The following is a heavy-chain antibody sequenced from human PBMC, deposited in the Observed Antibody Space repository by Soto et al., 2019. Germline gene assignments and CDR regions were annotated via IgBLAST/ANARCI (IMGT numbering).Heavy chain of an antibody. V-gene: IGHV3-7*01. Sequence: DVQLVESGGGLVPPEGSLRLSCVASGFTVSSFWMSWVRQAPGQGLEWVANIKKVGSEKNYVDSVKGRFNISRDNAKNSLYLHRSSLGAEDPAVYYCVRPPCQHIMVLTANPAIWGPGTMVTVAS. D-gene: IGHD2-21*02. J-gene: IGHJ3*02. CDR2: IKKVGSEK. CDR3: VRPPCQHIMVLTANPAI. CDR1: GFTVSSFW.